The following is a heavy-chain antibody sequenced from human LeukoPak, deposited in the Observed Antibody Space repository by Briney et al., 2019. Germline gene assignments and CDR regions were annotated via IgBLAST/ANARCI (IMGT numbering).Heavy chain of an antibody. Sequence: GESLKISXKGSGYSFSSYWIGWVRQMPGKGLEWMGIIYPGDSDTRYSPSFQGQVTISADKSISTAYLQWSSLKASDTAMYYCARHPIPKKYCSGGSCYDNYFDYWGQGTLVTVSS. CDR3: ARHPIPKKYCSGGSCYDNYFDY. D-gene: IGHD2-15*01. V-gene: IGHV5-51*01. CDR1: GYSFSSYW. J-gene: IGHJ4*02. CDR2: IYPGDSDT.